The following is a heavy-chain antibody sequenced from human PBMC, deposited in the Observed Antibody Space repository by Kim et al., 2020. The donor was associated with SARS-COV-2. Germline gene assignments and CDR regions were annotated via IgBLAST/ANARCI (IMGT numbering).Heavy chain of an antibody. CDR2: INQDGSES. J-gene: IGHJ4*02. Sequence: GGSLRLSCAASGFTFSHYWMTWVRQAPGKGLEWVANINQDGSESYYVDSVKGRFTISRDNAKNSLYLQMNSLRVEDTAVYYCARSVFGDNYWGQGTLVSV. D-gene: IGHD3-10*02. CDR1: GFTFSHYW. V-gene: IGHV3-7*01. CDR3: ARSVFGDNY.